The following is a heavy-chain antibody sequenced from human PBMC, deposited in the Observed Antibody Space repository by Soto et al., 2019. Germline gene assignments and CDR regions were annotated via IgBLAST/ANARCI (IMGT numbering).Heavy chain of an antibody. V-gene: IGHV4-31*03. CDR1: GGSISSGGYY. Sequence: PSETLSLTCTVSGGSISSGGYYWSWIRQHPGKGLEWIGYIYYSGSTYYNPSLKSRVTISVDTSKNQFSLKLSSVTAADTAVYYCAREIPSPVGSGSYDYWGQGTLVTVSS. D-gene: IGHD3-10*01. CDR3: AREIPSPVGSGSYDY. J-gene: IGHJ4*02. CDR2: IYYSGST.